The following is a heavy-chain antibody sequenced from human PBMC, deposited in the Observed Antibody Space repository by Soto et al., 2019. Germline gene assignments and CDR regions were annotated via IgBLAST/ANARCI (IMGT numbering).Heavy chain of an antibody. J-gene: IGHJ5*02. Sequence: EVQLLESGGGLLHPGGSLSLSCVASGFTFSNYVMSWVRQAPGKGLEWVSTISGSGDSTYYADSVKGRFTISRDNSKPTMFLQMNSLRADDTAVYYCAKDRGLRDCSSFSCYSKILRWLDPWGQGTLVTVSS. D-gene: IGHD2-2*01. V-gene: IGHV3-23*01. CDR1: GFTFSNYV. CDR2: ISGSGDST. CDR3: AKDRGLRDCSSFSCYSKILRWLDP.